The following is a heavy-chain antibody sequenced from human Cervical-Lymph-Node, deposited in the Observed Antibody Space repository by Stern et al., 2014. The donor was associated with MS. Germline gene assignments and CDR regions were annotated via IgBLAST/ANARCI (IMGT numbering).Heavy chain of an antibody. CDR1: GFTFSNYG. D-gene: IGHD1-1*01. V-gene: IGHV3-30*18. J-gene: IGHJ4*02. CDR2: ISYDAYVK. CDR3: AKKSVGTTGTTTAFDY. Sequence: VQLVVSGGGVVQPGTSLRLSCAVSGFTFSNYGMHWVRQAPGKGVEWVAVISYDAYVKFYADSVKGRFTISRDTPKNTMYLQLNSLKVEDTAVYFCAKKSVGTTGTTTAFDYWGQGTLVTVSS.